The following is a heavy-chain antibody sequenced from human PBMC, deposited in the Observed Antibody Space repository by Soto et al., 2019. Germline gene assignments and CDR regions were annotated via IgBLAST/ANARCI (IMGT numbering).Heavy chain of an antibody. D-gene: IGHD3-10*01. V-gene: IGHV3-21*01. CDR2: IDRFGAYL. CDR3: ARVGSFSSRGRIPCGRSALDV. Sequence: EVRLVESGGGLVKPGGSLRLSCAASGFSFSSYTMNWVRQAPGRGLEWVSDIDRFGAYLWYTDSVQGRFTISRDNSKNSLYLNMNSQSGEDPAVYYGARVGSFSSRGRIPCGRSALDVWGRGTTVTVSS. CDR1: GFSFSSYT. J-gene: IGHJ6*02.